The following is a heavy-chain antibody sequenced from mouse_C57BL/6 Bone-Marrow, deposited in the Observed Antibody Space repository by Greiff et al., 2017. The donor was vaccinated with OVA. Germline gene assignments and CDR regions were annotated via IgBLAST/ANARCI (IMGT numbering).Heavy chain of an antibody. D-gene: IGHD3-2*02. V-gene: IGHV5-12*01. J-gene: IGHJ1*03. CDR1: GFTFSDYY. Sequence: EVKLVESGGGLVQPGGSLKLSCAASGFTFSDYYMYWVRQTPEKRLEWVAYISNGGGRTYYPDTVKGRFTISRDNAKNTLYRQMSRLKSEDTAMYYCARHKATPWYFDVWGTGTTVTVSS. CDR3: ARHKATPWYFDV. CDR2: ISNGGGRT.